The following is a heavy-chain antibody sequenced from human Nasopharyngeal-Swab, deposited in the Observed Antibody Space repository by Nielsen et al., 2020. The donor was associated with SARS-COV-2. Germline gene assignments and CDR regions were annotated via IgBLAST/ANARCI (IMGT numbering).Heavy chain of an antibody. Sequence: GGSLRLSCAASGFTFSSYAMSWVRQAPGKGLEWVSAISGSGGSTYYADSVKGRFTISRDNSKNTLYLQMNSLRAEDTAVYYCAKEAYGGNSGESAFDIGGQGTMGTVSS. CDR2: ISGSGGST. J-gene: IGHJ3*02. CDR3: AKEAYGGNSGESAFDI. V-gene: IGHV3-23*01. CDR1: GFTFSSYA. D-gene: IGHD4-23*01.